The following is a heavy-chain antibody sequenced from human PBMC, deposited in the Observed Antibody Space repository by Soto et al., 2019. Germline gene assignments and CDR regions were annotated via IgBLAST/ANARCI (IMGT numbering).Heavy chain of an antibody. J-gene: IGHJ3*02. CDR2: INPNSGGT. Sequence: ASEEASCKASGYTFTGYYMHWVRQAPGQGLEWMGWINPNSGGTNYAQKFQGRVTMTRDTSISTAYMELSRLRSDDTAVYYCASDSLYYYDTRTDLDAFDIWHQGTRITFSS. V-gene: IGHV1-2*02. D-gene: IGHD3-22*01. CDR3: ASDSLYYYDTRTDLDAFDI. CDR1: GYTFTGYY.